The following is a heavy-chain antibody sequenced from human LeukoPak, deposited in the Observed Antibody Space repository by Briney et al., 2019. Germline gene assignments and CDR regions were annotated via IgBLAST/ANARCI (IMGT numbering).Heavy chain of an antibody. Sequence: SETLSLTCTVSGGSISSYYWSWIRQPPGKGLEWIGYISYTGSTNYNPSLKSRVTISVDTSKNQFSLKLSSVTAADTAVYYCARVLKGYCSSTSCSRHLWFGERWYFDLWGRGTLVTVSS. CDR1: GGSISSYY. J-gene: IGHJ2*01. V-gene: IGHV4-59*12. CDR3: ARVLKGYCSSTSCSRHLWFGERWYFDL. CDR2: ISYTGST. D-gene: IGHD2-2*01.